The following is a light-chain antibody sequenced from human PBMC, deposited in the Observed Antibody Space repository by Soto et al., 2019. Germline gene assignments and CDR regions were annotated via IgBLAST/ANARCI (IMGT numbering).Light chain of an antibody. CDR2: GAS. CDR1: QSFTTSQ. CDR3: QQYASSPRT. Sequence: EIVLTQSPGTLSLSAGERATLXXRASQSFTTSQLAWYQQRPGQAPRXXIFGASRRATGIPDRFSGRGAGTDFTLTISRLEPEDSAVYYCQQYASSPRTFGQGTKVDIK. J-gene: IGKJ1*01. V-gene: IGKV3-20*01.